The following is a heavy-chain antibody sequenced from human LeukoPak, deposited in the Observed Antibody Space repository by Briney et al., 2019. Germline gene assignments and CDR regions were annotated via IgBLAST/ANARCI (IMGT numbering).Heavy chain of an antibody. D-gene: IGHD6-19*01. CDR1: GFTFSNYA. Sequence: GGSLRLSCAATGFTFSNYAIHWGRQAPGKGLEWVAFISDDGSRQHYADSVKGRFTISRDNSKNTLYLQMNSLRAEETAIYYCAKDFSNSGRAFDYWGQGTLVTVSS. CDR2: ISDDGSRQ. CDR3: AKDFSNSGRAFDY. V-gene: IGHV3-30-3*01. J-gene: IGHJ4*02.